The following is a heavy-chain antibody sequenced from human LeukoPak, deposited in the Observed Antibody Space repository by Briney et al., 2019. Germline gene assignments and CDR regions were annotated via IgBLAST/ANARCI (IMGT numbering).Heavy chain of an antibody. CDR3: ARADDFWSGYLH. V-gene: IGHV4-34*01. CDR1: GGSFSGYY. D-gene: IGHD3-3*01. J-gene: IGHJ4*02. Sequence: PSETLSLTCAVYGGSFSGYYWSWIRQPPGKGLEWIGEINHSGSTNYNPSLKGRVTISVDTSKNQFSLKLSSVTAADTAVYYCARADDFWSGYLHWGQGTLVTVSS. CDR2: INHSGST.